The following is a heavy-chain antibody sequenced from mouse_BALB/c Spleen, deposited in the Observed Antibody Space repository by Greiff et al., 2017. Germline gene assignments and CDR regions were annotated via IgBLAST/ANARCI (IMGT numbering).Heavy chain of an antibody. Sequence: VQLQQSGAELVRPGVSVKISCKGSGYTFTDYAMHWVKQSPAKGLEWIGVISTYYGDASYNQKFKDKATLTADKSSSTAYMQLSSLTSEDSAVYYCARLKELGRYYYAMDYWGQGTSVTVSS. J-gene: IGHJ4*01. CDR2: ISTYYGDA. D-gene: IGHD4-1*01. V-gene: IGHV1-67*01. CDR3: ARLKELGRYYYAMDY. CDR1: GYTFTDYA.